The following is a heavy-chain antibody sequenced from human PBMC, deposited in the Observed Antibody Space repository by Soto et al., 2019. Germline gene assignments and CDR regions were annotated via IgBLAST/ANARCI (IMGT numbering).Heavy chain of an antibody. Sequence: PGGSLRLSCAASGFTFSSYSMNWVRQAPGKGLERVSYISSSSSTIYYADSVKGRFTISRDNAKNSLYLQMNSLRDEDTAVYYCARTSGSGSKYSSDDYWGQGTLVTVSS. J-gene: IGHJ4*02. CDR1: GFTFSSYS. CDR3: ARTSGSGSKYSSDDY. CDR2: ISSSSSTI. V-gene: IGHV3-48*02. D-gene: IGHD6-25*01.